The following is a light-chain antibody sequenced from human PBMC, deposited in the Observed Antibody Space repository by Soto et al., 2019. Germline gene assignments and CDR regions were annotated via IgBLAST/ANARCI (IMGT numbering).Light chain of an antibody. V-gene: IGKV3-20*01. Sequence: EIVLTQSPGTLSLSPGERATLSCRASQSVSSSYLASYRQKPGQAPSLLIYGASSRATGIPDRVSGSGSGTDFTLTISRLEPEDFAVYYCQQYGSSPCTFGQGAKLEIK. J-gene: IGKJ2*02. CDR3: QQYGSSPCT. CDR1: QSVSSSY. CDR2: GAS.